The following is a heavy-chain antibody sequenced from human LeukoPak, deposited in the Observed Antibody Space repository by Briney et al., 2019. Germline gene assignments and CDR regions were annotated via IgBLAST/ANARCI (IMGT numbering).Heavy chain of an antibody. CDR3: ARATGAFDI. CDR1: GFTFSDHY. CDR2: SRNKANSYTT. D-gene: IGHD1-14*01. J-gene: IGHJ3*02. V-gene: IGHV3-72*01. Sequence: GGSLRLSCAASGFTFSDHYMDWLHQAPGKGLELVGRSRNKANSYTTEYAASVKGRSTISRDDSKNSLYLQMNSLKTEDTAVYYCARATGAFDIWGQGTMVTVSS.